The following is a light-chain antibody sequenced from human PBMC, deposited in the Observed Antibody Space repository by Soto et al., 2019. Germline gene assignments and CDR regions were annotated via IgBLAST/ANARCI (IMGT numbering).Light chain of an antibody. CDR2: GAS. Sequence: DIQMTQSPSSLSASVGDRVTITCRASQGISSYLAWYQQKPGKVPKLLIYGASPLHSGVPSRFSGSGSGTDFTLPINSRQPEGVATYYCQRYNSVPNTFGPGTKVDIK. J-gene: IGKJ3*01. V-gene: IGKV1-27*01. CDR3: QRYNSVPNT. CDR1: QGISSY.